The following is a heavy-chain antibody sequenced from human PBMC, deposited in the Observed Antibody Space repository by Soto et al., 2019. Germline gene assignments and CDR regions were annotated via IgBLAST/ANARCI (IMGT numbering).Heavy chain of an antibody. CDR3: ASDYCSSTSCPSGHGFDI. Sequence: GGSLRLSCAASGFTFSSYAIHWVRQAPGKGLEWVAVVSFDGSNKYYADSVKGRFTISRDNSKNTLDLQMNSLTAEDTAVYYYASDYCSSTSCPSGHGFDIWGQGTMVTVSS. CDR1: GFTFSSYA. D-gene: IGHD2-2*01. CDR2: VSFDGSNK. J-gene: IGHJ3*02. V-gene: IGHV3-30-3*01.